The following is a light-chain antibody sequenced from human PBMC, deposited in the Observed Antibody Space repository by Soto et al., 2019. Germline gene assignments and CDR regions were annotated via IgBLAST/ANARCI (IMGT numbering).Light chain of an antibody. CDR3: QQYNIWRSIT. CDR2: DIS. J-gene: IGKJ5*01. V-gene: IGKV3-15*01. Sequence: EIVVKQSLATLSVTPGERATLSCRASQSVGNKVAWYQHKPGQTPMLIIYDISTRAAVVPARFSGSGYGTDFTLTISSLQSEDFAVYYCQQYNIWRSITFGQGTRLEIK. CDR1: QSVGNK.